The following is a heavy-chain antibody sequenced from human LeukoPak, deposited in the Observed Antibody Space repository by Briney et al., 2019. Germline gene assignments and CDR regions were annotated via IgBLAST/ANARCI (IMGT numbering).Heavy chain of an antibody. CDR3: ARGRTVTTYFDY. Sequence: PSETLSLTCAVYGGSFSGYYWSWIRQPPGKGLEWIGEINHSGSTNYNPSLKSRVTISVDTSKNQFSLKLSSATAADTAVYYCARGRTVTTYFDYWGQGTLVTVSS. CDR1: GGSFSGYY. J-gene: IGHJ4*02. V-gene: IGHV4-34*01. D-gene: IGHD4-17*01. CDR2: INHSGST.